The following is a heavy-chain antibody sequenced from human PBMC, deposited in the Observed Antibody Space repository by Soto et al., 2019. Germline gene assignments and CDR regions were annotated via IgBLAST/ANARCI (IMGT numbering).Heavy chain of an antibody. V-gene: IGHV3-30-3*01. Sequence: QVQLVESGGGVVQPGRSLRLSCAASGFTFSSYAMHWVRQAPGKGLEWVAVISNDGSNQYYTDSVKGRFTISRDNSKNTLFLQMNSLRGDDTALYYGARPKGGFDVWGQGTTVTVSS. J-gene: IGHJ6*02. CDR2: ISNDGSNQ. CDR1: GFTFSSYA. CDR3: ARPKGGFDV. D-gene: IGHD3-16*01.